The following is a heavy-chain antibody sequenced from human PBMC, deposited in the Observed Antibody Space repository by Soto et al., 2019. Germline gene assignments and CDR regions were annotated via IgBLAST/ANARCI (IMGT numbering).Heavy chain of an antibody. CDR1: GFTFSSYE. Sequence: VGSLRLFCAASGFTFSSYEMNWVRQAPGKGLEWVSYISSSGSTIYYADSVKGRFTISRDNAKNSLYLQMNSLRAEDTAVYYCARDPYGGYVFEEVADYWGQGTLVTVSS. V-gene: IGHV3-48*03. D-gene: IGHD5-12*01. J-gene: IGHJ4*02. CDR3: ARDPYGGYVFEEVADY. CDR2: ISSSGSTI.